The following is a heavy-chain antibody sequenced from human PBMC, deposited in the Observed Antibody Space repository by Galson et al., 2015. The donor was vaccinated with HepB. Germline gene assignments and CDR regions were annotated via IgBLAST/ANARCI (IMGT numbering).Heavy chain of an antibody. CDR3: ATVPSSCAYGGFRDY. D-gene: IGHD5-12*01. Sequence: SVKVSCKVSGYTLTELSMHWVRQAPGKGLEWVGGFDPEDGETIYAQKFQGRVTMTEDTSTDTAYMELSSLRSEDTAVYYCATVPSSCAYGGFRDYWGQGTLVTASS. CDR2: FDPEDGET. V-gene: IGHV1-24*01. CDR1: GYTLTELS. J-gene: IGHJ4*02.